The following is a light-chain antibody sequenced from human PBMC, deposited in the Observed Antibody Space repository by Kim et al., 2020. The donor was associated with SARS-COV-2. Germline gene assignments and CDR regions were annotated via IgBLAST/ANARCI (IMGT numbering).Light chain of an antibody. CDR3: CSYAGTYTWV. V-gene: IGLV2-11*01. Sequence: QSALTQPRSGSGSPGQSVTISCTGTSSDVGGYNYVSWYQQHPGNAPKLMIYDVSKRPSGVPDRFSGSKSGNTASLTISGLQAEDEADYYCCSYAGTYTWVFGGGTQLTVL. CDR1: SSDVGGYNY. J-gene: IGLJ3*02. CDR2: DVS.